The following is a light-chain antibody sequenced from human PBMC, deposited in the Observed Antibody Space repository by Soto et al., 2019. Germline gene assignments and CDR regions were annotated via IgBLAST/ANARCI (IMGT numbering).Light chain of an antibody. CDR2: HAS. V-gene: IGKV1-5*01. Sequence: DIQMTQSPSTLSASAGDRATLSCRASQSICDSLAWYQQKPGKAPYLLISHASTLDRGIPSRFSGSGSGTEFTLTISSLQPEDFATYYCQHSYSIVTFGGGTKVDIK. CDR1: QSICDS. CDR3: QHSYSIVT. J-gene: IGKJ4*01.